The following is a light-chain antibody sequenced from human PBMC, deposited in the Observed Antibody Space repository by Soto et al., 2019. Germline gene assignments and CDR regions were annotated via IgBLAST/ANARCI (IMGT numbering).Light chain of an antibody. CDR1: SSNIGSNT. CDR3: AAWDDSLNGFYV. V-gene: IGLV1-44*01. J-gene: IGLJ1*01. Sequence: QSVLTQPPSASGTPGQRVTIFCSGSSSNIGSNTVNWYQQLPGTAPKPLIYSNNQRPSGVPDRFSGSKSGTSASLAISGLQSEDEADYYCAAWDDSLNGFYVFGTGTKLTVL. CDR2: SNN.